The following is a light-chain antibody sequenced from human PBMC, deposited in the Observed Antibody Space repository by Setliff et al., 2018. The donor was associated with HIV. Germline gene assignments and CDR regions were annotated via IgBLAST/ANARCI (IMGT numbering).Light chain of an antibody. CDR1: SSDVGSYNL. V-gene: IGLV2-23*01. CDR3: CSYARSGSPLWV. J-gene: IGLJ3*02. CDR2: EGS. Sequence: QSVLTQPASVSGFPGQSITISCTGTSSDVGSYNLVSWYQHHPGKAPKLMIYEGSKRPSGVSNRFSGSKSGNTASLTISGLQAEDEADYYCCSYARSGSPLWVFGGGTKGTVL.